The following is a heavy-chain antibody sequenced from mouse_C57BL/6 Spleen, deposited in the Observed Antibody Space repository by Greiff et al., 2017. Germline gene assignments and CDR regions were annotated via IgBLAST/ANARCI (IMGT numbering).Heavy chain of an antibody. V-gene: IGHV2-3*01. D-gene: IGHD2-4*01. J-gene: IGHJ3*01. Sequence: VQLQESGPGLVAPSQSLSITCTVSGFSLTSYGVSWVRQPPGKGLEWLGVIWGDGSTNYHSALISRLSISKDNSKSQVFLKLNSLQTDDTATYYWAKEEGFDYDGGFAYWGQGTLVTVSA. CDR3: AKEEGFDYDGGFAY. CDR2: IWGDGST. CDR1: GFSLTSYG.